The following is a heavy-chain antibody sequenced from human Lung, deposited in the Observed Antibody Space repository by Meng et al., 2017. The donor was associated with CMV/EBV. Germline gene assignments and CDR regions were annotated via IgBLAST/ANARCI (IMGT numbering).Heavy chain of an antibody. CDR3: ARSTSKYDFWSGYPPFLDP. D-gene: IGHD3-3*01. J-gene: IGHJ5*02. V-gene: IGHV1-8*01. CDR1: GYTFTSYD. Sequence: DSVKVSCKASGYTFTSYDINWVRQATGQGLEWMGWMNPNSGNTGYAQNFQGRVTITADKSTSTAYMEMSSLRYDDTAFYYCARSTSKYDFWSGYPPFLDPWGQGTQVTVSS. CDR2: MNPNSGNT.